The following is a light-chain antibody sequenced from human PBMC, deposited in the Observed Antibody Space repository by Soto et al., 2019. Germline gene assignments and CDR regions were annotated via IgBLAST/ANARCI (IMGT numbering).Light chain of an antibody. CDR3: QQYGSPPIT. CDR2: AAS. V-gene: IGKV1-17*01. Sequence: PSSLSASVGDRVTITCRASQGIRNDLGWFQQKPGKAPKRLIYAASSLQSGVPSRFSGSGSGTDFTLTISRLEPEDFAVYYCQQYGSPPITFGQGTRLEIK. CDR1: QGIRND. J-gene: IGKJ5*01.